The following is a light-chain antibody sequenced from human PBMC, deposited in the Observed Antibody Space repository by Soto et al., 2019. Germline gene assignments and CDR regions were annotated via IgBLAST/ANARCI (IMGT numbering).Light chain of an antibody. CDR1: QTISSW. V-gene: IGKV1-5*03. CDR2: KAS. CDR3: QHYNSYSEA. J-gene: IGKJ1*01. Sequence: IQMTPYPSPPSGSVGDRVTLPCRASQTISSWLAWYQQKPGKAPKLLIYKASTLKSGVPSRFSGSGSGTEFTLTISSLQPDDFATYYCQHYNSYSEAFGQGTKVDIK.